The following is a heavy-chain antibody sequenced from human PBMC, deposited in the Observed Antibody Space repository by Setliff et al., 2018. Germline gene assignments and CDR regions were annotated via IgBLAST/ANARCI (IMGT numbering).Heavy chain of an antibody. D-gene: IGHD1-26*01. CDR2: IYTSWST. V-gene: IGHV4-61*09. CDR3: ARHPDGRIVPFDY. J-gene: IGHJ4*02. Sequence: SETLSLTCTVSDDSISSRHYYWSWIRQPAGKGLEWLGQIYTSWSTNYNPSLKGRATLSIDASKRQFSLKLTSVTAADTAVYYCARHPDGRIVPFDYWGRGILVTVSS. CDR1: DDSISSRHYY.